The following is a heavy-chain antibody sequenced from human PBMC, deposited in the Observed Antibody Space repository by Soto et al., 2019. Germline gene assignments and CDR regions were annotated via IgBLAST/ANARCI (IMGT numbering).Heavy chain of an antibody. D-gene: IGHD5-18*01. V-gene: IGHV1-69*01. CDR2: IIPIFGTT. CDR3: ARLHSHGTYGMDV. J-gene: IGHJ6*01. Sequence: QMHLVQSGAEVKQPGSSVKVSCKASGGSFTYTLSWVRQAPGQGLEWMGGIIPIFGTTNYAQKFQGRVTITADESTKTAYMELSTLRSEDTAVYYCARLHSHGTYGMDVW. CDR1: GGSFTYT.